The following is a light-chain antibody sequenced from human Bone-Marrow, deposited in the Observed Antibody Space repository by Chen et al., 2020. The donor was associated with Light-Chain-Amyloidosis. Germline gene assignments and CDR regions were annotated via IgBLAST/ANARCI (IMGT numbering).Light chain of an antibody. J-gene: IGLJ3*02. CDR3: QSYQGSSQGG. CDR2: KDD. CDR1: SGSIATNY. V-gene: IGLV6-57*01. Sequence: NLMLTQPHSVSESPGKTVIISCTRSSGSIATNYVQWYQQRPGSSPTTVIYKDDQRPTGFPDRFSGGIHRSSNDASLAGSGLKTQDEAAYYCQSYQGSSQGGFSGGTKLSVL.